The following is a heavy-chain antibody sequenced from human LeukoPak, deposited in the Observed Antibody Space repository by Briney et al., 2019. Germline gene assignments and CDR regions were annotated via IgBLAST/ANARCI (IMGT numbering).Heavy chain of an antibody. CDR2: IYTSGST. V-gene: IGHV4-61*02. CDR1: GGSISSGSYY. Sequence: SETLSLTCTVSGGSISSGSYYWSWIRQPAGKGLEWIGRIYTSGSTNYNPSLKSRVTISVDTSKNQFSLKLSSVTAADTAVYYCAIAARRQFDYWGQGTLVTVSS. D-gene: IGHD6-6*01. CDR3: AIAARRQFDY. J-gene: IGHJ4*02.